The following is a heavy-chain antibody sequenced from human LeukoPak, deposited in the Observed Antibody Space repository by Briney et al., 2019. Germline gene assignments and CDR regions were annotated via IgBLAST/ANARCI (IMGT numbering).Heavy chain of an antibody. J-gene: IGHJ4*02. Sequence: SETLSLTCAVYGGSFSGYYWSWIRQPPGKGLEWIGYIYYSGSTNYNPSLKSRVTISVDTSKNQFSLKLSSVTAADTAVYYCARVTYYYDSSGYYTYYFDYWGQGTLVTVSS. V-gene: IGHV4-59*01. CDR1: GGSFSGYY. D-gene: IGHD3-22*01. CDR2: IYYSGST. CDR3: ARVTYYYDSSGYYTYYFDY.